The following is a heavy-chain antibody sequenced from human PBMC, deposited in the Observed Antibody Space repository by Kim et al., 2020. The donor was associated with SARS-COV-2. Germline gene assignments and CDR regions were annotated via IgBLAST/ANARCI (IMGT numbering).Heavy chain of an antibody. J-gene: IGHJ4*02. V-gene: IGHV4-59*01. CDR2: IYYSGST. D-gene: IGHD3-10*01. Sequence: SETLSLTCTVSGGSISSYYWSWIRQPPGKGLEWIGYIYYSGSTNYNPSLKSRVTISVDTSKNQFSLKLSSVTAADTAVYYCARSYYGSGSYYSPGTPDYWGQGTPVTVSS. CDR3: ARSYYGSGSYYSPGTPDY. CDR1: GGSISSYY.